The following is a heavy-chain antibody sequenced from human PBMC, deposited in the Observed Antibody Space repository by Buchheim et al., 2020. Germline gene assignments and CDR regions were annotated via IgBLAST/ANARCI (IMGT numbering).Heavy chain of an antibody. V-gene: IGHV3-30*18. Sequence: QVQLVESGGGVVQPGRSLRLSCAASGFTFSSYGMHWVRQAPGKGLEWVAVISYDGRNKYYADSVKGRFSISRDNSKNTLYLQMNSLRAEDTAVYYCAKRVDTAMANYYYYGMDVWGQGTT. D-gene: IGHD5-18*01. CDR2: ISYDGRNK. CDR3: AKRVDTAMANYYYYGMDV. CDR1: GFTFSSYG. J-gene: IGHJ6*02.